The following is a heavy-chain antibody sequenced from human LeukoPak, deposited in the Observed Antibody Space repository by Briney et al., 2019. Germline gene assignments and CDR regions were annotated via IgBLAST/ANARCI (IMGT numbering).Heavy chain of an antibody. Sequence: GGSLRLSCAASGFTFSNAWMSWVRQAPGKGLEWVGRIKSKTDGGTTDYAAPVKGRFTISRDDSKNTLYLQMNSLKTEDTAVYYCTRGKDPVVDYMDVWGKGTAVTISS. V-gene: IGHV3-15*01. D-gene: IGHD2-15*01. CDR1: GFTFSNAW. CDR3: TRGKDPVVDYMDV. J-gene: IGHJ6*03. CDR2: IKSKTDGGTT.